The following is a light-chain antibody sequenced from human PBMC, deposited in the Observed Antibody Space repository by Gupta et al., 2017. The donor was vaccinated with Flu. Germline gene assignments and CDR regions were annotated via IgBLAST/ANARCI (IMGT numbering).Light chain of an antibody. CDR3: QQRSKGLT. Sequence: IVLTQSPATLSLSPGERATLSCRASQSVSSYLAWYQQKPGQAPRLLIYDASNRATGIPARFSGSGSGTDFTLTISSLEPEDFAVYYCQQRSKGLTFGGGTKVEIK. V-gene: IGKV3-11*01. CDR1: QSVSSY. J-gene: IGKJ4*01. CDR2: DAS.